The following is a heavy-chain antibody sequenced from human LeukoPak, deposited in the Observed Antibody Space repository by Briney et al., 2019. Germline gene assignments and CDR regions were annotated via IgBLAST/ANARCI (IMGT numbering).Heavy chain of an antibody. CDR2: ISGSGGST. D-gene: IGHD3-22*01. Sequence: GGSLRLSCAASAFTFSSYAMSWSRQAPGKGLEWVSSISGSGGSTYYADSVKGRFTVSRDNSKNTLYLQMNSLRAEDTAVYYCAKARGTVVPPFDYWGQGTLATVSS. CDR3: AKARGTVVPPFDY. V-gene: IGHV3-23*01. J-gene: IGHJ4*02. CDR1: AFTFSSYA.